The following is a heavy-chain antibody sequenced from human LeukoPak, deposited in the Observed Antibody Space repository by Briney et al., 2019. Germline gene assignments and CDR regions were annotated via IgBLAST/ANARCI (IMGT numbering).Heavy chain of an antibody. CDR2: ISGSGGTT. CDR1: GFTFNIYA. V-gene: IGHV3-23*01. D-gene: IGHD3-22*01. Sequence: GGSLRLSCAASGFTFNIYAMNWVRQAPGKGLEWVSTISGSGGTTYYADSAKGRFTISRDNSKNTLFLQMNSLRAEDTAVYYCVKGESSGYYGSFGYWGQGTLVTVSS. CDR3: VKGESSGYYGSFGY. J-gene: IGHJ4*02.